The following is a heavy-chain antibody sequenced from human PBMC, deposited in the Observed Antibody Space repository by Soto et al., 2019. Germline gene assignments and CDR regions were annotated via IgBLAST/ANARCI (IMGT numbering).Heavy chain of an antibody. J-gene: IGHJ3*02. V-gene: IGHV3-48*02. D-gene: IGHD3-22*01. CDR3: ATYYYDSSPTRAAFDI. Sequence: ASLRLSCAASGFTFSNYATSWVRQAPGKGLERVSSISSSSSTTDYADSVKGRFTISRDNAKNSLYLQMNSLRDEDTAVYYCATYYYDSSPTRAAFDIWGQGTMVTVS. CDR1: GFTFSNYA. CDR2: ISSSSSTT.